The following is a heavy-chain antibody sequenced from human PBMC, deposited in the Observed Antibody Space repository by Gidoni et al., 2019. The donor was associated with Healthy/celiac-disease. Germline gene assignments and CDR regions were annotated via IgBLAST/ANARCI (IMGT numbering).Heavy chain of an antibody. D-gene: IGHD6-13*01. CDR3: AKDWGQLVSWFDP. CDR1: GFTVSSYG. CDR2: ISYDGSNK. J-gene: IGHJ5*02. V-gene: IGHV3-30*18. Sequence: QVQLVESGGGVVQPGRSLRLSCAASGFTVSSYGMHWVRQAPGKGLELVAVISYDGSNKYYADSVKGRFTISRDNSKNTLYLQMNSLRAEDTAVYYCAKDWGQLVSWFDPWGQGTLVTVSS.